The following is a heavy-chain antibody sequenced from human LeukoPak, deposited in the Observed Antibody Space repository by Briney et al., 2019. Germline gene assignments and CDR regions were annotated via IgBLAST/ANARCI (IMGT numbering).Heavy chain of an antibody. D-gene: IGHD5-18*01. Sequence: GGSLRLSCAASGFTFNNAWMSWVRQAPGKGLEWVAVISYDGSNKYYADSVKGRFTISRDNSKNTLYLQMNSLRAEDTAVYYCARERWIQLWLTASYYFDYWGQGTLVTVSS. J-gene: IGHJ4*02. V-gene: IGHV3-30-3*01. CDR2: ISYDGSNK. CDR1: GFTFNNAW. CDR3: ARERWIQLWLTASYYFDY.